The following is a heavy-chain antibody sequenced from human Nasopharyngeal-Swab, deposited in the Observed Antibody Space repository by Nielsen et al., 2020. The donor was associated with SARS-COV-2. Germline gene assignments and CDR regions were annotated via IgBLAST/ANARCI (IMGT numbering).Heavy chain of an antibody. V-gene: IGHV1-46*01. D-gene: IGHD2-15*01. Sequence: VRQMPGKGPGGGGVFNPGGGSARYSQNFQGRVTMTRDTSTNTVYMELSSLRSEDTAVYYCARGGDPREVVAGTDCFDPWGQGTLVTVSS. CDR2: FNPGGGSA. J-gene: IGHJ5*02. CDR3: ARGGDPREVVAGTDCFDP.